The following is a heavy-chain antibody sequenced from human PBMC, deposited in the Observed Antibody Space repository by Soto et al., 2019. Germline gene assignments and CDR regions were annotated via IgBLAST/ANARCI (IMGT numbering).Heavy chain of an antibody. CDR2: IDWDDDK. V-gene: IGHV2-70*04. D-gene: IGHD4-4*01. CDR3: ARMTTTHSFAF. CDR1: GFSLSTVDMH. Sequence: SGPTLVNPPQTLTLTCTFSGFSLSTVDMHVSWIRQPPGKALEWLARIDWDDDKWYSPSLKTRLTISKDTSKNRVVLTMTNMDPVDTATYYCARMTTTHSFAFWGQGTLVTVSS. J-gene: IGHJ4*02.